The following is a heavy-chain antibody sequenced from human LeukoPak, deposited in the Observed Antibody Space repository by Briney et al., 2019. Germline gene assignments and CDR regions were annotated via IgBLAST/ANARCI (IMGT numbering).Heavy chain of an antibody. V-gene: IGHV1-46*01. CDR3: ARSERVVGAISY. D-gene: IGHD1-26*01. CDR1: GYLFSNSY. Sequence: SVKISCKASGYLFSNSYMHWVRLAPGQGLEWMGIINPGGGSRTYAQAFQGRVTMTRDTSTSTVYMELSSLRSEDTAVYYCARSERVVGAISYWGKGTLVTVSS. CDR2: INPGGGSR. J-gene: IGHJ4*02.